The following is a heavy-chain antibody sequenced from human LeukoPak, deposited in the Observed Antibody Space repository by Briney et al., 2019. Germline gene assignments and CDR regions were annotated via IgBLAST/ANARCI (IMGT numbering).Heavy chain of an antibody. Sequence: PSQTLSLTCTVSGGSISSGGYYWSWIRQHPGKGLEWIGYIYYSGSTYYNPSLKSRVTISVDTTKKQFSLQLSSVTAADPAVYYCARGPLAYCGGDCYNNWFDPWGPGTLVTVSS. CDR3: ARGPLAYCGGDCYNNWFDP. CDR1: GGSISSGGYY. D-gene: IGHD2-21*02. V-gene: IGHV4-31*03. J-gene: IGHJ5*02. CDR2: IYYSGST.